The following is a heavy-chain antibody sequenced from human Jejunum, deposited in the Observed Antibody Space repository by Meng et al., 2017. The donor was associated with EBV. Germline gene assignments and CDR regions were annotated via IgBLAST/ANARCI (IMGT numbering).Heavy chain of an antibody. Sequence: LGESGWGLIQSVGSLGSSCAASGFTVSSNYMSWVRQAPGKGLEWVSVIYRGGSAFYSDSVKGRLTISRDNSKNTLFLQMNSLRAEDTAVYYCARGGSSWYFFDYWGQGTLVTVSS. D-gene: IGHD6-13*01. CDR3: ARGGSSWYFFDY. V-gene: IGHV3-53*01. CDR2: IYRGGSA. J-gene: IGHJ4*02. CDR1: GFTVSSNY.